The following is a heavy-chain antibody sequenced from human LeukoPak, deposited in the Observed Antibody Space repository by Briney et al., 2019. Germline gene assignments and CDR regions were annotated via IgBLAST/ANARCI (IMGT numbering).Heavy chain of an antibody. D-gene: IGHD3-3*01. Sequence: PGGSLRLSCAASGFTFSSYGMHWVRQAPGKGLEWVAFIRYDGSNKYYADSVKGRFTISRDNSKNTLYLQMNSLRAEDTAVYYCAKDFLSGSGYYYYYYMDVWGKGTTVTISS. CDR2: IRYDGSNK. CDR1: GFTFSSYG. CDR3: AKDFLSGSGYYYYYYMDV. J-gene: IGHJ6*03. V-gene: IGHV3-30*02.